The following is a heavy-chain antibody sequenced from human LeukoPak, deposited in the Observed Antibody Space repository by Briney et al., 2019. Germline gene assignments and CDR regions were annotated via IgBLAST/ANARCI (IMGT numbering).Heavy chain of an antibody. J-gene: IGHJ4*02. Sequence: SETLSLTCTVSGGSISSSSYSWGWIRQPPGKGLEWIGSIYYSGSTYYNPSLKSRVTISVDPSKNQFSLKLRSVTAADTAVYYCARLDRQLAAAGAGVSDYWGQGTLVTVSS. V-gene: IGHV4-39*01. D-gene: IGHD6-13*01. CDR2: IYYSGST. CDR1: GGSISSSSYS. CDR3: ARLDRQLAAAGAGVSDY.